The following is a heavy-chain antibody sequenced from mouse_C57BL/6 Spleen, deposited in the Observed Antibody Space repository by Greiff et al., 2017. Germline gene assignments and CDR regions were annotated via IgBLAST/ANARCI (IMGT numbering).Heavy chain of an antibody. D-gene: IGHD1-1*01. J-gene: IGHJ1*03. CDR3: ARDYYGSSYDWYFDV. CDR1: GYTFTDHT. V-gene: IGHV1-78*01. CDR2: IYPRDGST. Sequence: QVQLQQSDAELVKPGASVKISCKVSGYTFTDHTIHWMKQRPEQGLEWIGNIYPRDGSTKYNAKFKGKATLTADKSSSTAYMQLNSLTSEDSAVYFCARDYYGSSYDWYFDVWGTGTTVTVSS.